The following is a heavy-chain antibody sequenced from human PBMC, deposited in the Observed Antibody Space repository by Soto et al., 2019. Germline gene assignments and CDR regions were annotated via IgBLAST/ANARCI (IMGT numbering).Heavy chain of an antibody. CDR3: VGGYTANGY. D-gene: IGHD5-12*01. J-gene: IGHJ1*01. CDR2: IYWDDDK. Sequence: QITLKESGPTLVKPTQTLTLTCTLSGFSLSTTGVGVAWVRQPPGKALEWLTLIYWDDDKRYSPSLKSRLTITKDISKNQVVLTMTNMDPVDTGTYYCVGGYTANGYWGQGTLVTVSS. V-gene: IGHV2-5*04. CDR1: GFSLSTTGVG.